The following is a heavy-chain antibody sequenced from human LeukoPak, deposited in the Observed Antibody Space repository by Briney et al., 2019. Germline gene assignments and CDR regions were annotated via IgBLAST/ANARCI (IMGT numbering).Heavy chain of an antibody. CDR3: ARDQGYRYGYGDFDY. J-gene: IGHJ4*02. V-gene: IGHV1-69*13. Sequence: SVKVSCKASGGTFRSYAISWVRQAPGQGLEWMGGIIPIFGTANYAQKFQGRVTITADESTSTAYMELSSLRSEDTAVYYCARDQGYRYGYGDFDYWGQGTPVTVSS. CDR2: IIPIFGTA. CDR1: GGTFRSYA. D-gene: IGHD5-18*01.